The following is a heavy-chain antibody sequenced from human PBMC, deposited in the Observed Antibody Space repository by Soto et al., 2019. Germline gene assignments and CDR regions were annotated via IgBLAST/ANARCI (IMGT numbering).Heavy chain of an antibody. J-gene: IGHJ4*02. CDR1: GFTFNTYT. CDR2: ITGSGGST. V-gene: IGHV3-23*01. D-gene: IGHD1-1*01. Sequence: ESGGGLVQRGGSLRLSCAASGFTFNTYTMTWVRQPPGKGLEWVSAITGSGGSTYYADSVEGRFTISRDNSKNTLYLQMNRLRAEDTAVYYCAKRMYNSGSDYWGQGTLVTVSS. CDR3: AKRMYNSGSDY.